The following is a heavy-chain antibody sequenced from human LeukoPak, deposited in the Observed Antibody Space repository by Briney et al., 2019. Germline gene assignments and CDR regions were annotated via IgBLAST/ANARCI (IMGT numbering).Heavy chain of an antibody. CDR3: ARSIGYYYTMDV. V-gene: IGHV3-11*01. CDR2: ISGSGSDL. Sequence: GGSLRLSCVACGFSFSDYYMSWIRQAPGRGLEWISYISGSGSDLYYADSVKGRFTISRDNANNSLYLQMNSLRAEDTVVYYCARSIGYYYTMDVWGQGTTVTVSS. D-gene: IGHD3-22*01. CDR1: GFSFSDYY. J-gene: IGHJ6*02.